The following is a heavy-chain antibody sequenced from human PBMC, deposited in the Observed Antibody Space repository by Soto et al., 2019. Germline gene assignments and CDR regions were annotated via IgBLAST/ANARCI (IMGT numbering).Heavy chain of an antibody. CDR1: GLTFSSYA. D-gene: IGHD6-19*01. V-gene: IGHV3-23*01. CDR2: ISGSGGST. CDR3: AKLDSSGWYVY. Sequence: GGSPRLSCAASGLTFSSYAMSWVRQAPGKGLEWVSAISGSGGSTYYADSVKGRFTISRDNSKNTLYLQMNSLRAEDTAVYYCAKLDSSGWYVYWGQGTLVTVSS. J-gene: IGHJ4*02.